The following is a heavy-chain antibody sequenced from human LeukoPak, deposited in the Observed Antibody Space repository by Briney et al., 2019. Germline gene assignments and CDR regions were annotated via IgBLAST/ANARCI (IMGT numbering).Heavy chain of an antibody. V-gene: IGHV1-3*01. J-gene: IGHJ6*02. CDR2: ISAGNGNT. Sequence: ASVKVSCKASGYTFTPYAIHWVRQAPGQRLEWMGWISAGNGNTKYLQKFQGRVTITADKSTSTAYMELSSLRSEDTAMYYCARGSRSGWYEVDVWGQGTTVTVSS. D-gene: IGHD6-19*01. CDR1: GYTFTPYA. CDR3: ARGSRSGWYEVDV.